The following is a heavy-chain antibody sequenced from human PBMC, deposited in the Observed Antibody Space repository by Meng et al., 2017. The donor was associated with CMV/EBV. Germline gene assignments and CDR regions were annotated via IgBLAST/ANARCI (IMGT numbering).Heavy chain of an antibody. CDR1: GFTFSSYA. J-gene: IGHJ4*02. V-gene: IGHV3-20*04. D-gene: IGHD4-17*01. CDR2: INWNGGST. CDR3: ARGRTTVTTQTGNDY. Sequence: GGSLRLSCAASGFTFSSYAMHWVRQAPGKGLEWVSGINWNGGSTGYADSVKGRFTISRDNAKNSLYLQMNSLRAEDTALYYCARGRTTVTTQTGNDYWGQGTLVTVSS.